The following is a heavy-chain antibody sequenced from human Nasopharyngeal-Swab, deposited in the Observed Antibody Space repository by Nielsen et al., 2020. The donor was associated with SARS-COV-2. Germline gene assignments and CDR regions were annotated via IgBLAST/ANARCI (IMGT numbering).Heavy chain of an antibody. Sequence: SETLSLTCTVSGGSISSYYWSWIRQPPGKGLEWIGYIYYSGSTNYNPSLKSRVTISVDTSKNQFSLKLSSVTAADTAVYYCARVAGPDWYFDLWGSGTLVTVSS. CDR1: GGSISSYY. J-gene: IGHJ2*01. V-gene: IGHV4-59*01. CDR2: IYYSGST. D-gene: IGHD6-19*01. CDR3: ARVAGPDWYFDL.